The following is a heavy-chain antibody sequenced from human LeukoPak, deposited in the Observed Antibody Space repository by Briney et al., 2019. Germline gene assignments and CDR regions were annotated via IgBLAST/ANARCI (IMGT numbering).Heavy chain of an antibody. CDR2: INHSGST. V-gene: IGHV4-34*01. J-gene: IGHJ5*02. CDR3: ARIVVVTAIPNWFDP. Sequence: SETLSLTCAVYGGSFSGYYRSWIRQPPGRGLEWIGEINHSGSTNYNPSLKSRVTISVDTSKNQFSLKPSSVTAADTAVYYCARIVVVTAIPNWFDPWGQGTLVTVSS. CDR1: GGSFSGYY. D-gene: IGHD2-21*02.